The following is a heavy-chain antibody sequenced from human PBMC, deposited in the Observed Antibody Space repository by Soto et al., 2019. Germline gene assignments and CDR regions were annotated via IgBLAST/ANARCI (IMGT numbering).Heavy chain of an antibody. D-gene: IGHD6-13*01. CDR3: ARYRREAVAGYTLDN. Sequence: SETLSLTCTVSGGSVSSGSNYWTWIRQPPGKGLEWIGYVYNSGSTNYNPSLKSRVTISEDTSKSQFSLKVNSMTAADTAVYYCARYRREAVAGYTLDNWGQGILVTVSS. CDR1: GGSVSSGSNY. V-gene: IGHV4-61*01. J-gene: IGHJ4*02. CDR2: VYNSGST.